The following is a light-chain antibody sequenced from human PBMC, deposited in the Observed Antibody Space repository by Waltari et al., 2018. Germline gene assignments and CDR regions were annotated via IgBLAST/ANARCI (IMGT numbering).Light chain of an antibody. CDR1: SLRSYY. CDR2: GKN. V-gene: IGLV3-19*01. CDR3: NSRDTSGNHVV. Sequence: SSELTQDPAVSVALGQTVRITCQGDSLRSYYASWYQQKPGQAPVLVIYGKNNRPSGIPDRFSGYTSGITASLTISGAHAEDEADYYCNSRDTSGNHVVFGGGTKLTVL. J-gene: IGLJ2*01.